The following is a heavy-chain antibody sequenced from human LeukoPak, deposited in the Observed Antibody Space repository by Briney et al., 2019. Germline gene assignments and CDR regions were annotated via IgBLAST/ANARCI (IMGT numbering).Heavy chain of an antibody. Sequence: GGSLRLSCAASGLTVITNDMTWVRQAPGRGLEWVSVLYSDGNTKYADSVQGRFTISRDNSKNTLYLEMNSLSPDDTAVYYCARGVEPLAANTLAYWGQGTLVTVSS. CDR2: LYSDGNT. CDR1: GLTVITND. CDR3: ARGVEPLAANTLAY. J-gene: IGHJ4*02. D-gene: IGHD1-14*01. V-gene: IGHV3-53*01.